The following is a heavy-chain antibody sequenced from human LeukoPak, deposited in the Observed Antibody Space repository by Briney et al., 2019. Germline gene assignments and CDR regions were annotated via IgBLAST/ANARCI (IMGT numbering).Heavy chain of an antibody. J-gene: IGHJ3*02. V-gene: IGHV4-31*03. CDR1: GGSISSGGYY. Sequence: PSETLSLTCTVSGGSISSGGYYWSWIRQHPGKGLEWIGYIYYSGSTYYNPSLKSRVTISVDTSKNQFSLKLSSVTAADTAVYYCARDKATNYDYVWGSYRPLNAFDIWGQGTMVTVSS. CDR2: IYYSGST. CDR3: ARDKATNYDYVWGSYRPLNAFDI. D-gene: IGHD3-16*02.